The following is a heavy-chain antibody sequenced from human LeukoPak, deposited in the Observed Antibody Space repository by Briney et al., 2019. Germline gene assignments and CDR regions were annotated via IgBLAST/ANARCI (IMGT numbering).Heavy chain of an antibody. CDR1: GFTFSSYA. D-gene: IGHD6-19*01. CDR2: ISYDGSNK. J-gene: IGHJ4*02. Sequence: GGSLRLSCAASGFTFSSYAMHWVRQAPGKGLEWVAVISYDGSNKYYADSVKGRFTISRDNSKNTLYLQMNSLRAEDTAVYYCARGTVAGKAPYWGQGTLVTVSS. CDR3: ARGTVAGKAPY. V-gene: IGHV3-30-3*01.